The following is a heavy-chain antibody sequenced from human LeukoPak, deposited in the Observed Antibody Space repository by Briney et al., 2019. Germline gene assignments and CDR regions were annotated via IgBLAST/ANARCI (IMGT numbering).Heavy chain of an antibody. CDR1: GFTFDDYA. V-gene: IGHV3-23*01. D-gene: IGHD6-13*01. CDR3: AKGVDSSSWYYRFDY. CDR2: ISGSGGST. J-gene: IGHJ4*02. Sequence: QPGGSLRLSCAASGFTFDDYAMSWVRQAPGKGLEWVSAISGSGGSTYYADSVKGRFTISRDNSKNTLYLQMNSLRAEDTAVYYCAKGVDSSSWYYRFDYWGQGTLVTVSS.